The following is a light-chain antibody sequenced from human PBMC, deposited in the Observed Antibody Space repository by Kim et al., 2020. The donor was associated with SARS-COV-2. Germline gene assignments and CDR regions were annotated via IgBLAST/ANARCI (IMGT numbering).Light chain of an antibody. CDR1: ALSKQY. CDR2: KDI. J-gene: IGLJ2*01. Sequence: SYELTQPPSVSVSPGQTARITCSGDALSKQYVHWYQQKSGQAPVLVIYKDIERPSGIPERFSGSTSGTTVTLTISGVQAEDEAEYYCQSADSSGTVVFGGGTQLTVL. CDR3: QSADSSGTVV. V-gene: IGLV3-25*03.